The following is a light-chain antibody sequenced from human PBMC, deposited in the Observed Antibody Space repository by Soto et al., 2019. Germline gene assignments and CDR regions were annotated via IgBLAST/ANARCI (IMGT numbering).Light chain of an antibody. CDR1: QDINNY. CDR3: QHCQPYGDSPPLT. J-gene: IGKJ4*01. V-gene: IGKV1-33*01. Sequence: DIQMTQSPSSLSASVGDRVTITCQASQDINNYLNWYQQKSGKAPKLLIYDASDLETGVPSRFSGSGSGTDFTFTISGLEPEDFAVYYCQHCQPYGDSPPLTFGGGTKVDIK. CDR2: DAS.